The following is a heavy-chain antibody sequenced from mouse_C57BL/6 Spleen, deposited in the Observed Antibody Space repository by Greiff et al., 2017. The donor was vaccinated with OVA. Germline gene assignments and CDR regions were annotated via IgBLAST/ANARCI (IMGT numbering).Heavy chain of an antibody. J-gene: IGHJ3*01. V-gene: IGHV5-17*01. CDR1: GFTFRDYG. CDR3: ARPGKGSWFAY. D-gene: IGHD4-1*01. Sequence: EVKLMESGGGLVKPGGSLKLSCAASGFTFRDYGMHWVRQAPEKGLEWVAYISSGSSTIYYADTVKGRFTISRDNAKNTLCLQMTSLRSVDTAVYYCARPGKGSWFAYWGQGTLVTVSA. CDR2: ISSGSSTI.